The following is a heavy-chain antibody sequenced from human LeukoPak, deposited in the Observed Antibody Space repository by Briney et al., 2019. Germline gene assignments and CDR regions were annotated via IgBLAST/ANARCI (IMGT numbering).Heavy chain of an antibody. V-gene: IGHV4-4*07. D-gene: IGHD3-22*01. J-gene: IGHJ4*02. CDR1: GGSISSYY. CDR3: ARDRYYYDSSGYYRFDY. CDR2: LHTTGST. Sequence: ASETLSLTCTASGGSISSYYWSWIRQPAGKGLEWIGRLHTTGSTNYNPSLKSRVTMSVDTSKNQFSLKLSSVTAADTAVYYCARDRYYYDSSGYYRFDYWGQGTLVTVSS.